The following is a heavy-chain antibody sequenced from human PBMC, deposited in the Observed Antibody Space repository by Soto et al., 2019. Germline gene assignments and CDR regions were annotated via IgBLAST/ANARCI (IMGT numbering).Heavy chain of an antibody. D-gene: IGHD3-3*01. J-gene: IGHJ6*02. Sequence: QVQLQESGPGLVKPSETLSLTCTVSGGSISSYYWSWIRQPPGKGLEWIGYIYYSGSTNYNPSLKRRVTISVDTSKNQFSLKLSSVTAADTAVYYCARENRGYYDFWSGGQGTTVTVSS. V-gene: IGHV4-59*01. CDR2: IYYSGST. CDR3: ARENRGYYDFWS. CDR1: GGSISSYY.